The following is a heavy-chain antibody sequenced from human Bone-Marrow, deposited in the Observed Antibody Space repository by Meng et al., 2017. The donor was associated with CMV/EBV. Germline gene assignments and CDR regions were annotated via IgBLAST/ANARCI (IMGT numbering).Heavy chain of an antibody. CDR3: ARGYYYDSSGYLVHTSSFDY. Sequence: GGSLRLSCAASGFTFSSYSMNWVRQAPGKGLEWVSYISSSSSTIYYADSVKGRFTISRDNAKNSLYLQMNSQRAEDTAVYYCARGYYYDSSGYLVHTSSFDYWGQGTLVTVSS. CDR1: GFTFSSYS. J-gene: IGHJ4*02. CDR2: ISSSSSTI. D-gene: IGHD3-22*01. V-gene: IGHV3-48*04.